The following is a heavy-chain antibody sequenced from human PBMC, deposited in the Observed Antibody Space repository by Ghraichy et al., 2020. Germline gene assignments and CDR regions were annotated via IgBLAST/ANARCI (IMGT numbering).Heavy chain of an antibody. Sequence: GGSLRLSCAASGFTFGFTFSSSTLIWARQAPGKGLDWVSGIGGSGGGTYYADSVKCRFTISRDNSKNTVYLQMNSLRAEDTAIYYCAREGKNFDCWGQGTLVIVSS. V-gene: IGHV3-23*01. D-gene: IGHD2/OR15-2a*01. J-gene: IGHJ4*02. CDR3: AREGKNFDC. CDR2: IGGSGGGT. CDR1: GFTFGFTFSSST.